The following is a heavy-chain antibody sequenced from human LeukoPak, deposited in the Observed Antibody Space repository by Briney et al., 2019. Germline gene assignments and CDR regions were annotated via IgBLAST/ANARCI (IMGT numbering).Heavy chain of an antibody. V-gene: IGHV3-53*01. CDR3: ARRAGAYSHPYDY. Sequence: GGSLRLSCTVSGFTVSSNSMSWVRQAPGKGLEWVSFIYSDNTHYSDSVKDRFTISRDNSKNTLYLQMNSLRAEDTAVYYCARRAGAYSHPYDYWGQGTLVTVSS. CDR2: IYSDNT. J-gene: IGHJ4*02. CDR1: GFTVSSNS. D-gene: IGHD4/OR15-4a*01.